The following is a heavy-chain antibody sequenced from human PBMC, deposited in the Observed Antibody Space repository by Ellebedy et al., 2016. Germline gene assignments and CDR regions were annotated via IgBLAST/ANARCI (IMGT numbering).Heavy chain of an antibody. D-gene: IGHD3-10*01. J-gene: IGHJ6*02. V-gene: IGHV3-53*01. Sequence: GESLKISCAASGFTVSTNYMKWVRQAPGKGLEWVSAIFSDGNTYYADSVKGRFPISRDNSKNTLYLQMNSLRAEDTAVYYCAKDPMVRGDSGVWGQGTTVTVSS. CDR1: GFTVSTNY. CDR2: IFSDGNT. CDR3: AKDPMVRGDSGV.